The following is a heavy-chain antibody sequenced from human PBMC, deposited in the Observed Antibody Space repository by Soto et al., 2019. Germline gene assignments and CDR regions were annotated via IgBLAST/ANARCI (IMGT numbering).Heavy chain of an antibody. D-gene: IGHD3-16*01. CDR1: GYSFTSYY. CDR3: ARAGGGRGRRFDY. CDR2: INPSGGST. Sequence: QVQLVQSGAEVTKPGASVTVSCKASGYSFTSYYIQWVRQAPGQGLEWMGIINPSGGSTTSAQKYRGRVTVTRDTSTSTVYRELSSLTSEDTAVYYCARAGGGRGRRFDYWGQGTLVTVSS. J-gene: IGHJ4*02. V-gene: IGHV1-46*01.